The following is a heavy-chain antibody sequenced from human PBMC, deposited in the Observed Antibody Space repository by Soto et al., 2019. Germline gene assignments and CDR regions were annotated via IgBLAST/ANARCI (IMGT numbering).Heavy chain of an antibody. CDR1: GGSISSYY. Sequence: ETLSLTCAVSGGSISSYYWSWIRQPPGKGLEWIGYIYYSGSTNYNPSLKSRVTISVDTSKNQFSLKLSSVTAADTAVYYCARRYSSAFDIWGQGTMVTVSS. CDR3: ARRYSSAFDI. J-gene: IGHJ3*02. CDR2: IYYSGST. D-gene: IGHD6-13*01. V-gene: IGHV4-59*08.